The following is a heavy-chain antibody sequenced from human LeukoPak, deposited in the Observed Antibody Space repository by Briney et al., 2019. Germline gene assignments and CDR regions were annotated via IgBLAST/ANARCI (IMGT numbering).Heavy chain of an antibody. J-gene: IGHJ4*02. Sequence: GGSLRLSCAASGFTFSSYSMKWVRQAPGKGLEWVSSISSRSSYIYYADSVKGRFTISRDNAKNSLYLQMNSLRAEDTAVYYCARDPEAYDYVWGSDRYYDYWGQGTLVTVSS. CDR1: GFTFSSYS. V-gene: IGHV3-21*01. CDR2: ISSRSSYI. CDR3: ARDPEAYDYVWGSDRYYDY. D-gene: IGHD3-16*02.